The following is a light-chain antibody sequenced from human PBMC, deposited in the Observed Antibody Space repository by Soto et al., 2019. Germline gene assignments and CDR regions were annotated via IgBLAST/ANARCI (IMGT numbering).Light chain of an antibody. V-gene: IGLV1-40*01. CDR3: QSYDSSLSGYV. Sequence: VLTQPPSVSGAPGQRVTISCTGSSSNIGTGYDVHWYQQLPGTAPKLLIYANINRPSGVPDRFSGSKSGTSASLAITGLQAEDESDYYCQSYDSSLSGYVFGTGTKATVL. CDR2: ANI. CDR1: SSNIGTGYD. J-gene: IGLJ1*01.